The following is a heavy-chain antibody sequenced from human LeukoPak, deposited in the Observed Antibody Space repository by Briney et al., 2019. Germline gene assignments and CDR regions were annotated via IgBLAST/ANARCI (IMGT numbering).Heavy chain of an antibody. V-gene: IGHV3-48*04. J-gene: IGHJ6*02. CDR2: TSISSSTI. Sequence: GGPLRPSCVASGFTSGGYDMSWVRQPPGKGLEWVSNTSISSSTIYYADSVKSRFTISRDNAKNSLYLQMNSRRAEDTAVYYGSRLRYYGMDVWGQGTTVTVSS. CDR3: SRLRYYGMDV. CDR1: GFTSGGYD.